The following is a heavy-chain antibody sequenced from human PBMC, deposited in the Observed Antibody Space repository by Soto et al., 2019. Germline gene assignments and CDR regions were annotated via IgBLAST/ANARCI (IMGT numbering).Heavy chain of an antibody. J-gene: IGHJ6*02. V-gene: IGHV3-30*18. CDR3: AKDTLHDPVVVPEGGMDV. CDR2: ISYDGSNK. D-gene: IGHD3-22*01. Sequence: GGSLRLSCAASGFTFSSYGMHWVRQAPGKGLEWVAVISYDGSNKYYADSVKGRFTISRDNSKNTLYLQMNSLRAEDTAVYYCAKDTLHDPVVVPEGGMDVWGQGTTVTVSS. CDR1: GFTFSSYG.